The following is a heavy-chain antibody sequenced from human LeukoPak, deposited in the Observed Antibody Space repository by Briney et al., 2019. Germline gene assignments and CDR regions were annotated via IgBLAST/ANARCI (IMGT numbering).Heavy chain of an antibody. D-gene: IGHD6-19*01. CDR2: IYTSGST. CDR1: GGSISSYY. J-gene: IGHJ4*02. V-gene: IGHV4-4*07. Sequence: SETLSLTCTVSGGSISSYYWSWIRQPAGKGLEWIGRIYTSGSTNYNPSLKSRVTMSVDTSKNQFSLKLSSVTAADTAVYYCARTRKEKSKQWLTLNEVYLDYWGQGALVTVSS. CDR3: ARTRKEKSKQWLTLNEVYLDY.